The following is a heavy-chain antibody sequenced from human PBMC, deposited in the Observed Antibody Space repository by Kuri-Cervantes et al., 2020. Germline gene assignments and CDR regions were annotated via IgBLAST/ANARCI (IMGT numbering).Heavy chain of an antibody. D-gene: IGHD3-22*01. CDR1: GGSISSYY. CDR2: IYYSGTT. V-gene: IGHV4-59*12. Sequence: SETLSLTCTVSGGSISSYYGSWIRQSPKKGLEWIGYIYYSGTTKYNPSLKSRVTISVDKSKNQFSLKLSSVTAADTAVYYCARDYYDSSGYYRFDYWGQGTLVTVSS. CDR3: ARDYYDSSGYYRFDY. J-gene: IGHJ4*02.